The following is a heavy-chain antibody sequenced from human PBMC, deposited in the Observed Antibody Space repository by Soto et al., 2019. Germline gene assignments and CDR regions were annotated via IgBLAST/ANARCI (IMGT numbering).Heavy chain of an antibody. D-gene: IGHD2-21*01. CDR3: AKGGESSQGFYP. CDR2: ISYNGIT. V-gene: IGHV4-31*03. Sequence: QVQLQESGPGLVKPSQTLSLTCSVSGASITSYAHYWSWIRLHPKKGLEWIGYISYNGITNYSPSLASRIAISADTSENQFSLKLNFVTAADTAVYYCAKGGESSQGFYPWGQGTLVTVSS. CDR1: GASITSYAHY. J-gene: IGHJ5*02.